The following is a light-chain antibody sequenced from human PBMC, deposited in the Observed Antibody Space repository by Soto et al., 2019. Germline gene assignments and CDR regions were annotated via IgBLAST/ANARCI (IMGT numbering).Light chain of an antibody. V-gene: IGKV1-13*02. CDR3: QQFNSYPLT. CDR2: DAS. CDR1: QAINSA. Sequence: GDKVTISCRASQAINSALAWCQQRPGKAPMVLIYDASILESGVPSRFSGSGSGTDFTLTISRLQPEDFATYYCQQFNSYPLTFGGGTKVEIE. J-gene: IGKJ4*01.